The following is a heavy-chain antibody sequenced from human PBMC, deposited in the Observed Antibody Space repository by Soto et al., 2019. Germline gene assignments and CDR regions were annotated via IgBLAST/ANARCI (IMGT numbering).Heavy chain of an antibody. Sequence: KKMEWLGRIGSKGETYATAYAASVKGRFTISRDDSKNTAYLQMNSLKTEDTAVYYCTRHGPPFFFERSGDHRDLNSVPTRRSNDL. CDR2: IGSKGETYAT. J-gene: IGHJ2*01. D-gene: IGHD3-3*01. V-gene: IGHV3-73*01. CDR3: TRHGPPFFFERSGDHRDLNSVPTRRSNDL.